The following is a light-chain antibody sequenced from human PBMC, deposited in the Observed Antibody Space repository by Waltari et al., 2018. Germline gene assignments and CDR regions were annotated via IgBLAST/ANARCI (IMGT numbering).Light chain of an antibody. CDR2: DVS. J-gene: IGLJ2*01. CDR1: SSDVGGYNY. Sequence: QSALTQPASVSGSPGQSITIPCTGTSSDVGGYNYVSWYQQHPGKAPKLMIYDVSRRPSGVSMCFSGSKSGNTAALTNSGLQAEDEADYYCSSYTSSSTLVFGGGTKLTVL. CDR3: SSYTSSSTLV. V-gene: IGLV2-14*01.